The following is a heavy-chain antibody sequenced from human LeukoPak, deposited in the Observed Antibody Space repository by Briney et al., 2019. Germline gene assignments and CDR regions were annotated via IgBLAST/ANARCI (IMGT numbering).Heavy chain of an antibody. CDR3: ATVRSGSWDWFDP. V-gene: IGHV3-74*01. J-gene: IGHJ5*02. D-gene: IGHD3-10*01. CDR1: GFTFSSYW. CDR2: INGDGSTT. Sequence: PGGSLRLSCAASGFTFSSYWMHWVRQAPGKGLVWVSRINGDGSTTTHVDSVKGRFTISRDNAKNTVYLQMNSLRVEDTAVYYCATVRSGSWDWFDPWGQGTLVTVSS.